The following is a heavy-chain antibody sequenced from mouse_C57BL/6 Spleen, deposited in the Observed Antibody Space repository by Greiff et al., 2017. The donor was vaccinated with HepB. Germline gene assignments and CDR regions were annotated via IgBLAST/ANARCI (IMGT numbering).Heavy chain of an antibody. D-gene: IGHD1-1*01. CDR3: ASQSSNGSSGFDY. V-gene: IGHV1-39*01. CDR1: GYSFTDYN. CDR2: INPNYGTT. Sequence: EVQLQQSGPELVKPGASVKISCKASGYSFTDYNMNWVKQSNGKSLEWIGVINPNYGTTSYNQKFKGKATLTVDQSSSTAYMQLNSLTSEDSAVYFCASQSSNGSSGFDYWGQGTTLTVSS. J-gene: IGHJ2*01.